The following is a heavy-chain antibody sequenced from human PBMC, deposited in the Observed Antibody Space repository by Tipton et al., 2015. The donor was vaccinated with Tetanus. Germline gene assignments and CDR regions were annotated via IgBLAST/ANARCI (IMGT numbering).Heavy chain of an antibody. CDR3: GRDIWPNHRTPAAGDY. CDR1: GYTFTTYA. J-gene: IGHJ4*02. V-gene: IGHV1-18*04. Sequence: QLVQSGAEVKKPGASVKVSCKASGYTFTTYAITWVRQAPGQGLEWMGWISAYHGISNSAPKFEGRLTMTPDTSTNTGHMELRSLISDGTAVYYGGRDIWPNHRTPAAGDYWGQGILVAVSS. D-gene: IGHD6-25*01. CDR2: ISAYHGIS.